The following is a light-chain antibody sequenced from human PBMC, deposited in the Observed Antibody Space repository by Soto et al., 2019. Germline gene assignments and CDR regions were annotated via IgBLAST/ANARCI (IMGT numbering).Light chain of an antibody. Sequence: AIQMTQSPSSLSASVGDRVAITCRASQGIRNNLGWYQQKPGKAPKLLIYAASSLQSGVPSRFSGSGSGTDFTLTISSLQPEDFATYFCLQDYNSPYTFGQGTKLEIK. J-gene: IGKJ2*01. CDR3: LQDYNSPYT. CDR1: QGIRNN. V-gene: IGKV1-6*01. CDR2: AAS.